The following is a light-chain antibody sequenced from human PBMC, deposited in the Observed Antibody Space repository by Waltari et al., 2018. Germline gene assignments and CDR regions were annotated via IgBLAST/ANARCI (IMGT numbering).Light chain of an antibody. V-gene: IGKV3-20*01. J-gene: IGKJ2*01. Sequence: EIVLTQSPGTLSLSPGERATLSCRASQSVSGSYLAWYQQKPGQAPRRLIFHASSRATGIPDRFSGSGSGTDFTLTISRLEPEDFAVYYCQQYGTSQGDTFGQGTKLEIK. CDR1: QSVSGSY. CDR2: HAS. CDR3: QQYGTSQGDT.